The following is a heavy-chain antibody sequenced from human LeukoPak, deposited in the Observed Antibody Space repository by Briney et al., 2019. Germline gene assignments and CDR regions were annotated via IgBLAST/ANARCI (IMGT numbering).Heavy chain of an antibody. CDR2: IYGGGST. J-gene: IGHJ3*01. CDR1: GVTVSSTY. D-gene: IGHD2-15*01. V-gene: IGHV3-66*01. Sequence: PGGSLRLSCAASGVTVSSTYMSWVRQAPGKGLEWVSGIYGGGSTYNSDSVQGRFTLSRDNSKNTLFLHTNSLRAEDTAVYYCARASKVEAFDVWGQGTMVTVSS. CDR3: ARASKVEAFDV.